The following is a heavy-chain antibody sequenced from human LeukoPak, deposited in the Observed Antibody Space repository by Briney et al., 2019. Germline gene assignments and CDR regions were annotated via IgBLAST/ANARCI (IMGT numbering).Heavy chain of an antibody. V-gene: IGHV3-74*01. J-gene: IGHJ4*02. CDR3: ARRPYNYDSSGYYFDY. Sequence: GRSLRLSCAASGFTFSSYWMHWVRQAPGKGLVWVSRINSDGSSTSYADSVKGRFTIPRDNAKNTLYLQMNSLRAEDTAVYYCARRPYNYDSSGYYFDYWGQGTLVTVSS. CDR2: INSDGSST. CDR1: GFTFSSYW. D-gene: IGHD3-22*01.